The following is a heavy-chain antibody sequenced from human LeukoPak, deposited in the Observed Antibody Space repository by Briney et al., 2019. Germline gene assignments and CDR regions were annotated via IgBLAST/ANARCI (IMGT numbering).Heavy chain of an antibody. CDR3: ARDGAVDILTGYGAFYI. J-gene: IGHJ3*02. Sequence: PSETLSLTCAVYGGSFSGYYWSWLRQPPGKGLEWIGEINHSGSTNYNPSLKSRVTISVDTSKNQFSLKLNSVTAADTAIYYCARDGAVDILTGYGAFYIWGQGTMVIVS. V-gene: IGHV4-34*01. CDR2: INHSGST. D-gene: IGHD3-9*01. CDR1: GGSFSGYY.